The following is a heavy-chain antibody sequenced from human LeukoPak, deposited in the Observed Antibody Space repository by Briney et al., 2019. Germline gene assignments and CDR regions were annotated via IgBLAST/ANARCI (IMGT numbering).Heavy chain of an antibody. CDR1: GGSISSGSYY. CDR2: IYTSGST. J-gene: IGHJ5*02. CDR3: ARDRPTYYYDT. Sequence: SETLSLTCTVSGGSISSGSYYWRWIRQPAGKGLEWIGRIYTSGSTNYNPSLKSRVTISVDTSKNQFSLKLSSVTAADTAVYYCARDRPTYYYDTWGQGTLVTVSS. V-gene: IGHV4-61*02. D-gene: IGHD3-22*01.